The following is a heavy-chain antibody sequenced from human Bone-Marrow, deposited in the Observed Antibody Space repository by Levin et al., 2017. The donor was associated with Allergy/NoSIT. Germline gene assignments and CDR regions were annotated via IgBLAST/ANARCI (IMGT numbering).Heavy chain of an antibody. Sequence: HTGGSLRLSCAASGFTFSTYAMTWVRQAPGKGLEWICSISGSGSITYYGDSVKGRVTISRDNSRDTLYLQMSSLRAEDTAVYFCAKDRDSSSARAYGLDVWGQGTTVTVSS. V-gene: IGHV3-23*02. D-gene: IGHD3-22*01. CDR1: GFTFSTYA. CDR2: ISGSGSIT. J-gene: IGHJ6*02. CDR3: AKDRDSSSARAYGLDV.